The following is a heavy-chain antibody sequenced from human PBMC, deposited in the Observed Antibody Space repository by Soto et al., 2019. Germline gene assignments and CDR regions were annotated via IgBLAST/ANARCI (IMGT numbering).Heavy chain of an antibody. J-gene: IGHJ4*02. CDR1: GFTFSSYA. D-gene: IGHD6-6*01. Sequence: QVQLVESGGGVVQPGRSLRLSCAASGFTFSSYAMHWVRQAPGKGLEWVAVISYDGSNKYYADSVKGRFTISRDNSKNTLYLQMNSRRAEDTAVYYYAREEYSSSAFDHWGQGTLVTVSS. CDR2: ISYDGSNK. CDR3: AREEYSSSAFDH. V-gene: IGHV3-30-3*01.